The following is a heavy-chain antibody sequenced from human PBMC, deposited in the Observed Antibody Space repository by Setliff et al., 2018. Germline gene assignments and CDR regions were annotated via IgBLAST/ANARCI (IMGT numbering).Heavy chain of an antibody. D-gene: IGHD4-17*01. CDR1: GFTFDDYG. V-gene: IGHV3-20*04. CDR2: INWNGGST. Sequence: PGGSLRLSCAASGFTFDDYGMSWVRQAPGKGLEWVSGINWNGGSTGYADSVKGRFTISRDNAKNSLYLQMNSLTVDDTAVYYCAKDLGDDGHYYYYMDVWGKGTTVTVSS. CDR3: AKDLGDDGHYYYYMDV. J-gene: IGHJ6*03.